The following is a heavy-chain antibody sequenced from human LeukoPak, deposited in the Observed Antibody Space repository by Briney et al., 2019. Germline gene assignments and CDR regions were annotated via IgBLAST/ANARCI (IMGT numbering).Heavy chain of an antibody. D-gene: IGHD1-7*01. CDR3: ARWEIRGTAHQLDY. J-gene: IGHJ4*02. CDR2: ISGSGGST. V-gene: IGHV3-23*01. CDR1: GFTFSSYA. Sequence: GGSLRLSCAASGFTFSSYAMSWVRKAPGKGLEWVSAISGSGGSTYYADSVKGRFTISRDNSKNTLYLQMNSLRAEDTAVYYCARWEIRGTAHQLDYWGQGTLVTVSS.